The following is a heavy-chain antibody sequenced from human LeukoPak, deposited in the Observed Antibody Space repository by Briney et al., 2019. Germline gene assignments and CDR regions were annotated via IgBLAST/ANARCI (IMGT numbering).Heavy chain of an antibody. Sequence: SETLSLTCAVYGGSFSGYYWSWIRQPPGKGLEWIGEINHSGSHNYNPSLKSRVTISVDTSKTQFSLKRSSVTAADTAVYYWARGLRSGGYDLVPVEGNHYWGQGTLVTVSS. D-gene: IGHD5-12*01. CDR2: INHSGSH. V-gene: IGHV4-34*01. CDR1: GGSFSGYY. J-gene: IGHJ4*02. CDR3: ARGLRSGGYDLVPVEGNHY.